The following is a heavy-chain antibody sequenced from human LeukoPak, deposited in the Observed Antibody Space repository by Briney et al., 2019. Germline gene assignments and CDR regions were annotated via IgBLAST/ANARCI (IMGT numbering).Heavy chain of an antibody. CDR2: VYNDGRT. Sequence: GGPLRLSCAASGFTVSSDYMAWVRQAPGKGLEWVSLVYNDGRTYFTDSVKGRFTISRDNSKHTLYFQMNTLTAADTAVYYCTRGGGRSWSFVSWGQGTLVTVSS. CDR3: TRGGGRSWSFVS. J-gene: IGHJ5*01. V-gene: IGHV3-53*01. D-gene: IGHD6-13*01. CDR1: GFTVSSDY.